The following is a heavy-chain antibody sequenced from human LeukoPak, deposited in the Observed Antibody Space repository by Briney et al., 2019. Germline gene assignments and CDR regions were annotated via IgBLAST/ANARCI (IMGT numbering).Heavy chain of an antibody. Sequence: GRSLRLSCAASGFTFSGYAMHWVRQAPGKGLEWVAVISYDGSNKYYADSVKGRFTISRDNSKNTLYLQMNSLRAEDTAVYYCARDELTGGDYFDYWGQGTLVTVSS. V-gene: IGHV3-30-3*01. D-gene: IGHD7-27*01. CDR1: GFTFSGYA. J-gene: IGHJ4*02. CDR3: ARDELTGGDYFDY. CDR2: ISYDGSNK.